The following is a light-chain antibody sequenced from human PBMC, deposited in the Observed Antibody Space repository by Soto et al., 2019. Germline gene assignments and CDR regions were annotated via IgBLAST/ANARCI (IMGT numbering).Light chain of an antibody. J-gene: IGKJ1*01. CDR2: EAS. CDR1: QSIGTG. V-gene: IGKV1-5*03. CDR3: QQYNGNSRT. Sequence: DIQMTQSPSTLSASVGDRITITCRASQSIGTGLAWYQQRPGIAPKLLLYEASTLQSGVPSRFSGSGSGTEFSLPINSLQPDDFANYYCQQYNGNSRTFGQGTKVEI.